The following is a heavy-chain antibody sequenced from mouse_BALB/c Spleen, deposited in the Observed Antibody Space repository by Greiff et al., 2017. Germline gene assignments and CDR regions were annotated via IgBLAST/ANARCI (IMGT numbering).Heavy chain of an antibody. V-gene: IGHV5-6-4*01. CDR1: GFTFSSYT. D-gene: IGHD2-1*01. J-gene: IGHJ4*01. CDR3: TRDHGNYGYAMDY. Sequence: DVKLVESGGGLVKPGGSLKLSCAASGFTFSSYTMSWVRQTPEKRLEWVATISSGGSYTYYPDSVKGRFTISRDNAKNTLYLQMSSLKSEDTAMYYCTRDHGNYGYAMDYWGQGTSVTVSS. CDR2: ISSGGSYT.